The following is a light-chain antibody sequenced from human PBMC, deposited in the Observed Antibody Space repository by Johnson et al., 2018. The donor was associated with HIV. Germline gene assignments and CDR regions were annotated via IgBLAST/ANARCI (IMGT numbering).Light chain of an antibody. CDR3: GTWDSSLSGV. CDR2: DNN. Sequence: QSVLTQPPSVSAAPGQKVTISCSGSSSNIANNYVSWYQQLPGTAPKLLIYDNNNRPSGIPDRFSGSTSGTSATLCTTGLQTGDEANYYCGTWDSSLSGVFGTGTKVTGL. CDR1: SSNIANNY. J-gene: IGLJ1*01. V-gene: IGLV1-51*01.